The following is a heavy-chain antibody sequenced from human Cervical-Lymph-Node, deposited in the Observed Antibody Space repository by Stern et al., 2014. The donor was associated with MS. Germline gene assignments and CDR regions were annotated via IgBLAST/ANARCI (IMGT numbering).Heavy chain of an antibody. V-gene: IGHV1-18*01. CDR3: ARGNGEFDF. J-gene: IGHJ4*02. CDR1: GYTFGSYG. CDR2: MSAYNGNT. D-gene: IGHD2-8*01. Sequence: GQLVESGAEVMKPGASVKVSCKASGYTFGSYGITWVRQAPGQGLEWMGWMSAYNGNTNYAQKIHDRVTMTRDTSTNTAYMELRSLRSDDTGMYYCARGNGEFDFWGQGTLVTVSS.